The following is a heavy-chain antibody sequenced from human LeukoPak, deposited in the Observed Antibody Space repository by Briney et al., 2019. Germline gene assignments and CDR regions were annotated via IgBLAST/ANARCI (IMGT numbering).Heavy chain of an antibody. J-gene: IGHJ5*02. CDR1: GGSISSYY. CDR2: IYYSGST. CDR3: ARDPYWYWFAP. D-gene: IGHD2-8*02. V-gene: IGHV4-59*01. Sequence: SETLSLTCTVSGGSISSYYWSWIRQPPGKGLEWIGYIYYSGSTNYNPSLKSRVTISVDTSKNQFSLKLSSVTAAYTAVYYCARDPYWYWFAPWGRGTLVTVSS.